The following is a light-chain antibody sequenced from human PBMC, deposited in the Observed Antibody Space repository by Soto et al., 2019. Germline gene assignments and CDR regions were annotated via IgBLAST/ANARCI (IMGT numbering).Light chain of an antibody. V-gene: IGKV1-9*01. J-gene: IGKJ2*01. CDR1: QGISSY. Sequence: DIQLTQSPSFLSASVGDRVTINCRASQGISSYLAWYQQKPGKAPKLLIYAASALQSGVTSRFSGSGSGKEFTLTISSLQPEDVATYYCQQLNSYSYTFGQGTKLEIK. CDR3: QQLNSYSYT. CDR2: AAS.